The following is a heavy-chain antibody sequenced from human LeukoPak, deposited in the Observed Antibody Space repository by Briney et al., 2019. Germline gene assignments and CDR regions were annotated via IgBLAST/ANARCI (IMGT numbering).Heavy chain of an antibody. Sequence: SVKVSCKASGGTFSSYAISWVRQAPGQGFEWMGGIIPIFGTANYAQKFQGRVTITADESTSTAYMELSSLRSEDTAVYYCAREYYDSSNAFDIWGQGTMVTVSS. D-gene: IGHD3-22*01. V-gene: IGHV1-69*13. CDR2: IIPIFGTA. CDR1: GGTFSSYA. J-gene: IGHJ3*02. CDR3: AREYYDSSNAFDI.